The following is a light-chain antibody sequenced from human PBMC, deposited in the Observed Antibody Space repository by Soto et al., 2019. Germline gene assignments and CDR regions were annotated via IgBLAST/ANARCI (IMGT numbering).Light chain of an antibody. CDR1: SSDVGGYDY. V-gene: IGLV2-14*03. CDR2: DVS. Sequence: QSALTQPASVSGSPGQSITISCTGTSSDVGGYDYVSWYQQHPGKDPKLIIYDVSNRPSGVSNRFSGSKSGNTASLTISGLQAEDEADYYCNSYTSSSTLVVFGGGTKLTVL. J-gene: IGLJ2*01. CDR3: NSYTSSSTLVV.